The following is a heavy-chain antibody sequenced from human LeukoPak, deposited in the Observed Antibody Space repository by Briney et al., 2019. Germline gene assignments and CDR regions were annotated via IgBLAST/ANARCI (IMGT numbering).Heavy chain of an antibody. CDR2: IYTSGST. J-gene: IGHJ5*02. CDR3: ARGPLTMTRGFDP. CDR1: GGSINIYY. Sequence: SETLSLTCTVSGGSINIYYWSWIRQPAGKGLEWIGRIYTSGSTSYNPSLKTRVTMSVDTSKNQFSLKLSSVTAADTAAYYCARGPLTMTRGFDPWGQGTLVTVSS. V-gene: IGHV4-4*07. D-gene: IGHD4-17*01.